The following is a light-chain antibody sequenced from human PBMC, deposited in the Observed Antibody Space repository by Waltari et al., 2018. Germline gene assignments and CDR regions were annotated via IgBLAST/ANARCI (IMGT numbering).Light chain of an antibody. CDR1: SSDVGGFAY. CDR3: SSFAGSSQML. V-gene: IGLV2-8*01. J-gene: IGLJ2*01. CDR2: EVS. Sequence: QSALTQPPSASGSPGQSVTISCTGTSSDVGGFAYVSWYQQHPGKVTRLMIYEVSKRPSGVPDRFSGSKSGNTASLTVSGLQVEDEADYYCSSFAGSSQMLFGGGTKLTVL.